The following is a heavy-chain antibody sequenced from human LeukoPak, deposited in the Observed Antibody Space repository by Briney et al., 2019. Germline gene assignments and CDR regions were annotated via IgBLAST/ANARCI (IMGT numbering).Heavy chain of an antibody. D-gene: IGHD3-22*01. Sequence: GRSLRLSCAASGFTFSSYGMHWVRQAPGKGLEWVAVIWYDGSNKYYADSVKGRFTISRDNSKNTLYLQMNSLRAEDTAVYYCASGTRNYYDSSGPFDYWGQGTLVTVSS. V-gene: IGHV3-33*08. CDR2: IWYDGSNK. CDR3: ASGTRNYYDSSGPFDY. J-gene: IGHJ4*02. CDR1: GFTFSSYG.